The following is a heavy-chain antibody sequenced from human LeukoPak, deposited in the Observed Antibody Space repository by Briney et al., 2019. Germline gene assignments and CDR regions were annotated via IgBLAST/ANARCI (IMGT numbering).Heavy chain of an antibody. D-gene: IGHD3-9*01. CDR3: AKAVLTGYYLDY. J-gene: IGHJ4*02. V-gene: IGHV3-23*01. CDR1: GVSVSANY. Sequence: PGGSLRLSCEVSGVSVSANYWHWVRQAPGKALEWVSSITGGGGTTYYADSVKGRFTISRDNSKNTLYLQMNSLRAEDTAIYYCAKAVLTGYYLDYWGQGTLVTVSS. CDR2: ITGGGGTT.